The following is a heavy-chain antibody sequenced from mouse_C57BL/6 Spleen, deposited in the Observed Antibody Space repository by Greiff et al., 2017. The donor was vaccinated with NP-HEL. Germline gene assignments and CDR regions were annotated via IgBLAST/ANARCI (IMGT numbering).Heavy chain of an antibody. CDR1: GFTFSDYG. D-gene: IGHD2-4*01. J-gene: IGHJ3*01. Sequence: EVKLQESGGGLVKPGGSLKLSCAASGFTFSDYGMHWVRQAPEKGLEWVAYISSGSSTIYYADTVKGRFTISRDNAKNTLFLQMTSLRSEDTAMYYCALYDYGGFAYWGQGTLVTVSA. CDR3: ALYDYGGFAY. CDR2: ISSGSSTI. V-gene: IGHV5-17*01.